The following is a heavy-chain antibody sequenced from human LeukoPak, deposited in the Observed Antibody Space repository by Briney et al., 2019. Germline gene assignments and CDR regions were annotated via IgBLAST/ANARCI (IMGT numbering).Heavy chain of an antibody. Sequence: GGSLRLSCAASGFTFSGSAMHWVRQASGKGLEWVGRIRSKANSYATAYAASVKGRFTISRDDSKNTAYLQMNSPKTEDTAVYYCTQIGSGSYYRFDYWGQGTLVTVSS. CDR3: TQIGSGSYYRFDY. CDR2: IRSKANSYAT. J-gene: IGHJ4*02. D-gene: IGHD3-10*01. CDR1: GFTFSGSA. V-gene: IGHV3-73*01.